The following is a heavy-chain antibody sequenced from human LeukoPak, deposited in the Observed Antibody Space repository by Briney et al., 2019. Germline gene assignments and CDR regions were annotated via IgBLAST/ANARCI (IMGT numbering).Heavy chain of an antibody. CDR1: GYTFTSYG. J-gene: IGHJ4*02. CDR3: ARDWRLRGDY. D-gene: IGHD3-10*01. Sequence: ASVKVSCKASGYTFTSYGISWVRQAPGQRLEWMGWINAGNGNTKYSQKFQGRVTITRDTSASTAYMELSSLRSEDTAVYYCARDWRLRGDYWGQGTLVTVSS. V-gene: IGHV1-3*01. CDR2: INAGNGNT.